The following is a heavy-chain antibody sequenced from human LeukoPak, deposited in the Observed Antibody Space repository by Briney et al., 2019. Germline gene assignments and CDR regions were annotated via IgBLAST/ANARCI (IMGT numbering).Heavy chain of an antibody. CDR2: IYYTGDT. J-gene: IGHJ4*02. CDR1: GVSISGSSHY. CDR3: ARHYSVIVMVPADPDPPFDY. D-gene: IGHD2-21*01. Sequence: SETLSLTCSVSGVSISGSSHYWGWIRHPPGRRLEWIGSIYYTGDTEYNPSLKSRVTLSVDTSKNQLSLKLNSVTATDTALYYCARHYSVIVMVPADPDPPFDYWGQGTRVTVSS. V-gene: IGHV4-39*01.